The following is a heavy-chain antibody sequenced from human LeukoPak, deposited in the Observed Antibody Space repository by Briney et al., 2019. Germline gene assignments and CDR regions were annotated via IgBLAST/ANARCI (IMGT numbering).Heavy chain of an antibody. Sequence: GGSLRLSCAASGFTFSSYWMTWVRQAPGKGLEWVANIKLDVSETYYVDSVRGRFTISRDNTKNSLYLQMDSLRAEDTAVYYCAKDLAEYYGSGSLDYWGQGTLVTVSS. CDR3: AKDLAEYYGSGSLDY. D-gene: IGHD3-10*01. J-gene: IGHJ4*02. CDR1: GFTFSSYW. CDR2: IKLDVSET. V-gene: IGHV3-7*01.